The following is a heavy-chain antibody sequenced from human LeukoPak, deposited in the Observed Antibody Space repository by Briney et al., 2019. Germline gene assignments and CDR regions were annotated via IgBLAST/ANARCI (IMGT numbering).Heavy chain of an antibody. J-gene: IGHJ5*02. CDR3: AGARHYYGSGSYSGFDP. V-gene: IGHV4-34*01. CDR2: INHSGST. D-gene: IGHD3-10*01. Sequence: SETLSLTCAVYGGSFSGYYWSWIRQPPGKGLEWIGEINHSGSTNYNPSLKSRVTISVDTSKNQFSLKLSSVTAADTAVYYCAGARHYYGSGSYSGFDPWGQGTLVTVSS. CDR1: GGSFSGYY.